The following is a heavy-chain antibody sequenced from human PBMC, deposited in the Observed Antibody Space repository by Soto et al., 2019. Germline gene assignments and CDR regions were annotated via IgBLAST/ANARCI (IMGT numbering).Heavy chain of an antibody. CDR1: GFTFSTFA. D-gene: IGHD2-21*01. V-gene: IGHV3-23*01. Sequence: EVQLLESGGSLVQPGGSLRLSCAASGFTFSTFAMNWVRQAPGEGLEWVSSISGSGGNTQYADSVKGRVTISRDNSKNTLYMQMNTLSAEDTAVYYCANYDVLMPTSGGWCNWFDPWGQGTLVIVSS. CDR3: ANYDVLMPTSGGWCNWFDP. J-gene: IGHJ5*02. CDR2: ISGSGGNT.